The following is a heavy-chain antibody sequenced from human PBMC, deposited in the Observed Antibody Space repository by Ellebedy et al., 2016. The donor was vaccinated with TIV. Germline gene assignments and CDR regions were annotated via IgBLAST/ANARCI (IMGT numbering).Heavy chain of an antibody. CDR1: GYTFTGYY. CDR3: ARSYRSSWYAPGD. V-gene: IGHV1-2*04. J-gene: IGHJ4*02. D-gene: IGHD6-13*01. CDR2: INPNSGGT. Sequence: ASVQVSCKASGYTFTGYYMHWVRQAPGQGLEWMGWINPNSGGTKYEQKFQGWVTMTRDTSISTAYMELSRLRSDDTAVYYCARSYRSSWYAPGDWGQGTLVTVYS.